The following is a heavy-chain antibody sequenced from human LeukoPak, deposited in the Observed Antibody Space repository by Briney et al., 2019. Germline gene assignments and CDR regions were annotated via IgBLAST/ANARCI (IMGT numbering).Heavy chain of an antibody. CDR1: GFTFSSYA. CDR2: ISWDGGST. D-gene: IGHD2-15*01. V-gene: IGHV3-43D*03. CDR3: AKGHCSGGSCYSSSDY. Sequence: GGSLRLSCAASGFTFSSYAMSWVRQAPGKGLEWVSLISWDGGSTYYADSVKGRFTISRDNSKNSLYLQMNSLRAEDTALYCCAKGHCSGGSCYSSSDYWGQGTLVTVSS. J-gene: IGHJ4*02.